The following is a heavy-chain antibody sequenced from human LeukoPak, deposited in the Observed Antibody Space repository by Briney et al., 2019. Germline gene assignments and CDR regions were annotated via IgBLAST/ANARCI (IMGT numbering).Heavy chain of an antibody. J-gene: IGHJ4*02. CDR3: AGYGDYSFDY. Sequence: SETLSLTCTVSGGSISSYYRSWIRQPPGKGLEWIGYIYYSGSTNYNPSLKSRVTISVDTSKNQFSLKLSSVTAADTAVYYCAGYGDYSFDYWGQGTLVTVSS. CDR1: GGSISSYY. CDR2: IYYSGST. V-gene: IGHV4-59*12. D-gene: IGHD4-17*01.